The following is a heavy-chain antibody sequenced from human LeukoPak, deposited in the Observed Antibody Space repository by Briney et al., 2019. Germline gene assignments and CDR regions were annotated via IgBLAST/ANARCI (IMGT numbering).Heavy chain of an antibody. CDR1: EYSFPNYC. CDR2: IYPDDSDT. V-gene: IGHV5-51*01. D-gene: IGHD6-13*01. J-gene: IGHJ4*02. Sequence: GESLKISCKHSEYSFPNYCIGWVRQMPGKGLAWMGLIYPDDSDTRYSPSFQGQVTISADKSISTAYLQWSSLKASDTAMYYCAIGRGGQQLGDYWGQGTLVTVSS. CDR3: AIGRGGQQLGDY.